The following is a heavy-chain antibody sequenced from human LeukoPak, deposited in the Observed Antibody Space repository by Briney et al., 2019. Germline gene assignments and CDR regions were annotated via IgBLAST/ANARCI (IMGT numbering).Heavy chain of an antibody. J-gene: IGHJ4*02. Sequence: GGSLRLSCAASGFTFSSYGMHWVRQAPGKGLEWVAVISYDGSNKYYADSVKGRFTISRDNSKNTLYLQMNSLRAEDTAVYYCAKFGNSLDYWGQGTLVTVSS. CDR1: GFTFSSYG. CDR3: AKFGNSLDY. V-gene: IGHV3-30*18. D-gene: IGHD2-15*01. CDR2: ISYDGSNK.